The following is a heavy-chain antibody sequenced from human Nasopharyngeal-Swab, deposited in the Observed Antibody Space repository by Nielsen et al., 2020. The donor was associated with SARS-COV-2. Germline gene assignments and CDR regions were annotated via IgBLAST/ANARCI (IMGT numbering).Heavy chain of an antibody. CDR1: GFTVSSNY. CDR2: IYSDGST. CDR3: AGKYSNGWYRF. D-gene: IGHD6-19*01. Sequence: GGSLRLSCEASGFTVSSNYMSWVRQAPGKGLEWVSVIYSDGSTSYADSVKGRFTISRDKSKNTLYLQMNSLRTEDTAVYYCAGKYSNGWYRFWGQGTLVTVPS. V-gene: IGHV3-53*01. J-gene: IGHJ4*02.